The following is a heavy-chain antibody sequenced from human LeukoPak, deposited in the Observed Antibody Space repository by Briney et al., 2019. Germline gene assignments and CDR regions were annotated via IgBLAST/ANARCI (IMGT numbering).Heavy chain of an antibody. J-gene: IGHJ4*02. CDR3: ARGVDYDTSGLDH. CDR1: GFTFSIYW. Sequence: PGGSLRLSCAASGFTFSIYWMHWVRQGPGKGLVWVSRIKSDGSAASYADSVKGRFTISRDNAKNTLYLQMNSLGAEDTAVYYCARGVDYDTSGLDHWGQGTLVTVSS. CDR2: IKSDGSAA. D-gene: IGHD3-22*01. V-gene: IGHV3-74*01.